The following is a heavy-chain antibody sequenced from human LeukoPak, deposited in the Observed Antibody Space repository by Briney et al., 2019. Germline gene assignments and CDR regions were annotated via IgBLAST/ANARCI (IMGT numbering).Heavy chain of an antibody. J-gene: IGHJ6*03. CDR3: TRGRYYYYYYYMDV. CDR2: IRSKAYGGTT. CDR1: GFTFGDYT. Sequence: GGSLRLSCTASGFTFGDYTMSWVRQAPGKGLEWVGFIRSKAYGGTTEYAASVKGRFTISRDDSKSIAYLQMNSLKTEDTAVYYCTRGRYYYYYYYMDVWGKGTTVTVSS. V-gene: IGHV3-49*04.